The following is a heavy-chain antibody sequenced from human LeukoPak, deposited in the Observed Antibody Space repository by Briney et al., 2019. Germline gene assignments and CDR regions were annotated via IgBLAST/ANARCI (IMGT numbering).Heavy chain of an antibody. D-gene: IGHD3-10*01. V-gene: IGHV3-53*01. CDR1: GFTDRRNH. J-gene: IGHJ4*02. CDR3: ARAPMFYGSGSYADY. Sequence: GGSLRLSCVASGFTDRRNHMSWLRQARAKGLAWVSVIYSGGSTYYADSVKGRFTISRDNSKNTLYLQMNSLRAEDTAVYYCARAPMFYGSGSYADYCGQRTLVTVSS. CDR2: IYSGGST.